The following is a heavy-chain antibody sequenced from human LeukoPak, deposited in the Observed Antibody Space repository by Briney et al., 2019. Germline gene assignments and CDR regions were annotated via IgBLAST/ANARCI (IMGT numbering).Heavy chain of an antibody. J-gene: IGHJ4*02. Sequence: GGSLRLSCAASGFTFSSYTINWVRLAPGKGLEWVANIKQDGSEKNYVDSVKGRFTISSDNTNNSLYLQMSSLRVEDTAVYYCARDWGDWGQGTLVTVSS. CDR2: IKQDGSEK. CDR3: ARDWGD. CDR1: GFTFSSYT. V-gene: IGHV3-7*01. D-gene: IGHD7-27*01.